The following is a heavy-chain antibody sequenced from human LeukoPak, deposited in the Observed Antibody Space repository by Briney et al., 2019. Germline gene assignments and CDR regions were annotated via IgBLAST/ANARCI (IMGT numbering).Heavy chain of an antibody. J-gene: IGHJ4*02. CDR3: GTLLSNGPFDY. V-gene: IGHV1-2*02. Sequence: GASVKVSCKASGYTFTGYYMHWARQAPGQGLGWMGWIYPNSGATKYAQKFQGRVTMTRDTSISTAYMELSGLRSDDTAVYYCGTLLSNGPFDYWGQGSLVTVSS. CDR2: IYPNSGAT. CDR1: GYTFTGYY.